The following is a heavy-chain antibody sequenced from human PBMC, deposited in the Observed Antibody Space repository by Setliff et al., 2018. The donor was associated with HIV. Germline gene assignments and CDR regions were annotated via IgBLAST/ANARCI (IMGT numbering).Heavy chain of an antibody. CDR3: ARDPAFGAFDI. Sequence: GGSLRLSCAAPGFTFSSSWMTWVRQAPGRGLEYVAGMNRDGREKGYADSVKGRFSISRDNAKNSLYLQRSSLRTEDTAVYFCARDPAFGAFDIWGQGTMVTVSS. CDR2: MNRDGREK. J-gene: IGHJ3*02. CDR1: GFTFSSSW. D-gene: IGHD3-10*01. V-gene: IGHV3-7*04.